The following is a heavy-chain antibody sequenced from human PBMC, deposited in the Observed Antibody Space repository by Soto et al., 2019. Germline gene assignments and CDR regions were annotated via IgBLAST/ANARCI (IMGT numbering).Heavy chain of an antibody. Sequence: QGQLVQSGPEVKMPGASVKVSCKTSGYSFPAYGLAWLRQAPGQRPEWLGWVGTNNANTNDAQKFRGRVTMTTDRSTTTTYTELRSLRSDDTAVYYCAREHSTDSSAYYAFAYWGQGTLVTVSS. CDR2: VGTNNANT. CDR3: AREHSTDSSAYYAFAY. CDR1: GYSFPAYG. D-gene: IGHD3-22*01. V-gene: IGHV1-18*01. J-gene: IGHJ4*02.